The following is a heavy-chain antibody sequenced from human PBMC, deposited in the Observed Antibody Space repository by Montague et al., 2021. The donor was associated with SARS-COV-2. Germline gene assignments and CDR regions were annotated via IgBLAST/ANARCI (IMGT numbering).Heavy chain of an antibody. J-gene: IGHJ4*02. CDR1: GFSLSTSRMC. CDR2: IDWDDDK. Sequence: VKSTQTLTLTCTFSGFSLSTSRMCVSWIRQPPGKALEWLALIDWDDDKYYSTSLKTRLTISKDTSKNQVVLTMTTMDPVDTATYYCARISAWYSSGWSAFDYWGQGTLVTVSS. D-gene: IGHD6-19*01. CDR3: ARISAWYSSGWSAFDY. V-gene: IGHV2-70*01.